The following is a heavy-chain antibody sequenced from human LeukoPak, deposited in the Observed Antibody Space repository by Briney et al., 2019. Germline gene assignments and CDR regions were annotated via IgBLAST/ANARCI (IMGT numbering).Heavy chain of an antibody. J-gene: IGHJ4*02. CDR3: ARHRGWGGEYYYDSSRCYFDY. CDR1: GGSISSSNW. V-gene: IGHV4-4*02. D-gene: IGHD3-22*01. CDR2: IYHSGRT. Sequence: SETLSLTCAVSGGSISSSNWWSWVRQPPGKGLEWIGEIYHSGRTNYNPSLKSRVTISDDKSKNQFSLKLSNMTAADTAVYYCARHRGWGGEYYYDSSRCYFDYWGQGCLVTV.